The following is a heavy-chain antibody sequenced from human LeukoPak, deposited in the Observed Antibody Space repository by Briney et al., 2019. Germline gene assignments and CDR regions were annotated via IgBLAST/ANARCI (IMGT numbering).Heavy chain of an antibody. V-gene: IGHV4-61*08. D-gene: IGHD3-3*01. CDR2: INHSGST. CDR3: ARPHSTFFDQDAAYYFDY. J-gene: IGHJ4*02. CDR1: GGSISSGGYY. Sequence: SETLSLTCTVSGGSISSGGYYWSWIRQPPGKGLEWIGEINHSGSTNYNPSLKSRVTISVGTSKNQFSLKLSSVTAADTAVYYCARPHSTFFDQDAAYYFDYWGQGTLVTVSS.